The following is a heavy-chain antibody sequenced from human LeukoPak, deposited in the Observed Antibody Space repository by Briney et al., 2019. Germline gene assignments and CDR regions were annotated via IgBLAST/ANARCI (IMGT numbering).Heavy chain of an antibody. D-gene: IGHD3-22*01. Sequence: ASVKVSCKASGYTFTGCYMHWVRQAPGQGLEWMGWINPNSGGTNYAQKFQGRVTMTRDTSISTAYMELSRLRSDDTAVYYCARDLYYDSSGYLGNYWGQGTLVTVSS. V-gene: IGHV1-2*02. CDR1: GYTFTGCY. CDR3: ARDLYYDSSGYLGNY. CDR2: INPNSGGT. J-gene: IGHJ4*02.